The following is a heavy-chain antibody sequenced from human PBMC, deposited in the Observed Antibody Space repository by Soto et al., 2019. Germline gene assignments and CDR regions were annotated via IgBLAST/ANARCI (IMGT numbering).Heavy chain of an antibody. CDR2: FHAEDGET. J-gene: IGHJ4*02. CDR3: VTGDNYHILTSYYIFAY. V-gene: IGHV1-24*01. CDR1: GYTLTELS. Sequence: QVQLVQSGAEVKKPGASVKVSCKVSGYTLTELSMHWVRQAPGKGLEWMGGFHAEDGETVYAQKFQGRVTMTEDTSTDTAYMELSSLRSEDTAVYFCVTGDNYHILTSYYIFAYWGQGTLVTVSS. D-gene: IGHD3-9*01.